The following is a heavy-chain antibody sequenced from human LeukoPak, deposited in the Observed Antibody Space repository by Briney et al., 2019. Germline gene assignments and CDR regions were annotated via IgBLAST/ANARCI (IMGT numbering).Heavy chain of an antibody. CDR3: TRVTYYYDNSGYFHFDS. D-gene: IGHD3-22*01. Sequence: GGSLRLSCAASGFTFSSYAMSWVRQAPGKGLEWVSFIRRKAHGGTTEYAASVKGRFSSSRDDSKSIAHLQMNSLKAEDTAVYFCTRVTYYYDNSGYFHFDSWGQGSLVTVSS. J-gene: IGHJ4*02. CDR2: IRRKAHGGTT. V-gene: IGHV3-49*04. CDR1: GFTFSSYA.